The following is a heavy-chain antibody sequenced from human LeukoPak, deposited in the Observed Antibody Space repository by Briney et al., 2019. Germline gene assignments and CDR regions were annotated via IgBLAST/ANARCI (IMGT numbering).Heavy chain of an antibody. V-gene: IGHV4-30-2*01. CDR1: SDSTSSGGYY. CDR2: IYYSGST. CDR3: ARHWPIRWFDP. D-gene: IGHD3-9*01. J-gene: IGHJ5*02. Sequence: ESSETLSLTCTVSSDSTSSGGYYWSWIRQPPGKGLEWIGYIYYSGSTYYNPSLKSRVTISVDTSKNQFSLKLSSVTAADTAVYYCARHWPIRWFDPWGQGTLVTVSS.